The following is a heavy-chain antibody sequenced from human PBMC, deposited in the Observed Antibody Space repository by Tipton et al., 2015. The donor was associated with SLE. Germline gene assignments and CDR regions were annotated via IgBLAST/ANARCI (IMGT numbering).Heavy chain of an antibody. CDR3: ARDLDSSPFYDAFDV. J-gene: IGHJ3*01. CDR2: IIPIFGTP. CDR1: GGTFSSYG. V-gene: IGHV1-69*18. D-gene: IGHD6-13*01. Sequence: QVQLVQSGAEVKKPGSSVRVSCKASGGTFSSYGISWVRQAPGQGLECMGRIIPIFGTPNYAQKFKGRVTITADEATSTAYMELSSLRYEDTAVYYCARDLDSSPFYDAFDVWGQGTMVTVSS.